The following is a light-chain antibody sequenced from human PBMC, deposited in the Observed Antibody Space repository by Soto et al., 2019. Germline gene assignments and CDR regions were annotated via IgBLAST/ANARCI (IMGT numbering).Light chain of an antibody. CDR1: SSDVGGYDY. CDR2: EVN. V-gene: IGLV2-14*01. CDR3: SSYSLSTAYL. J-gene: IGLJ1*01. Sequence: QSVLTQPASVSGSPGQSITISCTGTSSDVGGYDYVSWYQLHPGKAPKLMVFEVNNRPSGVSYRFSGSKSGNTASLTISGLQAEDEADYFCSSYSLSTAYLFGTGTKVTVL.